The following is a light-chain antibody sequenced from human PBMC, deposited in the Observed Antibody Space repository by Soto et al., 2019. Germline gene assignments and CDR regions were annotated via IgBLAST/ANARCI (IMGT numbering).Light chain of an antibody. CDR2: EVT. V-gene: IGLV2-8*01. CDR1: SRDVGGYDY. Sequence: QSGLTQPPSASGSPGQSVTISCTGTSRDVGGYDYVSWYQQHPGKAPKLMIYEVTKRPSGVPDRFSGSKSGNTASLTVSGLQAEDEADYYCSSYAGSNNFVFGTGTKVTVL. CDR3: SSYAGSNNFV. J-gene: IGLJ1*01.